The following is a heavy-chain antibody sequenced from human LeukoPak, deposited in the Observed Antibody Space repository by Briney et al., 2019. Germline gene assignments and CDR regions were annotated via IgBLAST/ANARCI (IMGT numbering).Heavy chain of an antibody. CDR3: ARDYCDSSGYRRFYYYYYGMDV. CDR2: ISAYNGNT. D-gene: IGHD3-22*01. Sequence: ASVKVSCKASGYTFTSYGISWVRQAPGQGLEWMGWISAYNGNTNYAQKLRGRVTMTTDTSTSTAYMELRSLRSDDTAVYYCARDYCDSSGYRRFYYYYYGMDVWGQGTTVTVSS. J-gene: IGHJ6*02. V-gene: IGHV1-18*01. CDR1: GYTFTSYG.